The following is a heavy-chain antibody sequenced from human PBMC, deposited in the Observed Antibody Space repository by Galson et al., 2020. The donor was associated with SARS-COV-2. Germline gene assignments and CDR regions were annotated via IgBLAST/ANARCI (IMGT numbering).Heavy chain of an antibody. CDR2: IKSKTDGGTT. Sequence: GGSLRLSCAASGFTFSNAWMSWVRQAPGKGLEWVGRIKSKTDGGTTDYAAPVKGRFTISRDDSKNTLYLQMNSLKTEDTAVYYCTTTGYLDYGDNYWYFDLWGRGTLVTVSS. CDR3: TTTGYLDYGDNYWYFDL. D-gene: IGHD4-17*01. V-gene: IGHV3-15*01. J-gene: IGHJ2*01. CDR1: GFTFSNAW.